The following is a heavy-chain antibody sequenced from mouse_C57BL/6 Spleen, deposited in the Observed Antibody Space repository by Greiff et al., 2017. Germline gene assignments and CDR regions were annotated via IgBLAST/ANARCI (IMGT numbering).Heavy chain of an antibody. D-gene: IGHD1-1*01. V-gene: IGHV1-69*01. J-gene: IGHJ4*01. Sequence: QVQLQQPGAELVMPGASVKLSCKASGYTFTSYWMHWVKQRPGQGLEWIGEIAPSDSDTNYNQKFKGKSTLTVDKSSSTAYMQLSSLASEDSAVYYCARDYYGIDAMDYGGQGTSVTVSS. CDR2: IAPSDSDT. CDR3: ARDYYGIDAMDY. CDR1: GYTFTSYW.